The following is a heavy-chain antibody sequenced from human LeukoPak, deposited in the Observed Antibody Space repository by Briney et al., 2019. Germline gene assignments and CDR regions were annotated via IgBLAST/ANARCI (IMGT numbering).Heavy chain of an antibody. CDR3: AKDVGPSNYYFDY. CDR2: ISRSGADT. J-gene: IGHJ4*02. V-gene: IGHV3-23*01. Sequence: GGSLRLSCAASGFTFAAYAMSWVRQAPGKGLEWVSVISRSGADTYFADSVKGRFSISRDNSMNTLYLQMNSLRAEDTAVYYCAKDVGPSNYYFDYWGQGTLVTVSS. CDR1: GFTFAAYA. D-gene: IGHD1-26*01.